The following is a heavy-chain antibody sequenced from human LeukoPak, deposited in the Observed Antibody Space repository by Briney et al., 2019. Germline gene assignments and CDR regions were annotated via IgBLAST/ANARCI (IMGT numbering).Heavy chain of an antibody. CDR3: ASESTGQQFDY. CDR1: GFTFRSYA. CDR2: ISHDGSNE. D-gene: IGHD6-13*01. J-gene: IGHJ4*02. V-gene: IGHV3-30*04. Sequence: GRSLRLSCAASGFTFRSYAMHWVRQAPGKGLEWVTFISHDGSNEYYAASVKGRFTTSRDNSTNTLYLQMNSLRAEDTAVYYCASESTGQQFDYWGQGTLVTVSS.